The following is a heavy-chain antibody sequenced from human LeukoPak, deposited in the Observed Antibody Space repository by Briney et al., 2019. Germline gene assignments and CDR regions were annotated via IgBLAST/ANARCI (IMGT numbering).Heavy chain of an antibody. CDR2: MNPNSGNT. CDR1: GYTGYY. J-gene: IGHJ5*02. D-gene: IGHD4-17*01. Sequence: ASVKVSCKASGYTGYYMHWVRQATGQGLEWMGWMNPNSGNTGYAQKFQGRVTMTRNTSISTAYMELSSLRSEDTAVYYCARVYGDYGGGFDPWGQGTLVTVSS. CDR3: ARVYGDYGGGFDP. V-gene: IGHV1-8*02.